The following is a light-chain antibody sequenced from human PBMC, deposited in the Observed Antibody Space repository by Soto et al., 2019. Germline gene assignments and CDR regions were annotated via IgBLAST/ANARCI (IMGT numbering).Light chain of an antibody. Sequence: ETVVTQSPDTLSLSPGERATLSCMASQSVSSKLAWFQQKPGQAPSLLIYGVSTRATGVPVRFSGSGSGTEFTLTINSLQSEDFAVYYCQQYNNWPHTFGQGTKV. CDR1: QSVSSK. CDR2: GVS. CDR3: QQYNNWPHT. V-gene: IGKV3-15*01. J-gene: IGKJ2*01.